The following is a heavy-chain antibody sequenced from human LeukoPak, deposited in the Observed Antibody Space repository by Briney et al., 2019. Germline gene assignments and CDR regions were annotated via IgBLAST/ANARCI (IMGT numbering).Heavy chain of an antibody. Sequence: SETLSLTCTVSGGSISSYYWSWIRQPPGKGLEWIGYIYYSGGTNYNPSLKSRVTISVDTSKNQFSLKLSSVTAADTAVYYCARFSWADAFDIWGQGTMVTVSS. J-gene: IGHJ3*02. D-gene: IGHD2-15*01. CDR3: ARFSWADAFDI. CDR1: GGSISSYY. CDR2: IYYSGGT. V-gene: IGHV4-59*01.